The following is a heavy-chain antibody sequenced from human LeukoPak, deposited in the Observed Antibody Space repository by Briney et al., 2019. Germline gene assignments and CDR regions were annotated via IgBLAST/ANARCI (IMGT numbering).Heavy chain of an antibody. Sequence: SETLSLTCTVSGGSISSYYWSWIRQPPGKGLEWIGYIYCSGSTNYNPSLKSRVTISVDTSKNQFSLKLSSVTAADTAVYYCAREMAVAGTGPSYYYYYMDVWGKGTTVTVSS. CDR2: IYCSGST. CDR3: AREMAVAGTGPSYYYYYMDV. D-gene: IGHD6-19*01. J-gene: IGHJ6*03. CDR1: GGSISSYY. V-gene: IGHV4-59*01.